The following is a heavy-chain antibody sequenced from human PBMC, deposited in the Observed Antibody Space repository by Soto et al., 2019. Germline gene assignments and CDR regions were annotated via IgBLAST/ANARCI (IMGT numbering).Heavy chain of an antibody. CDR3: ASGLGTMVREDYYYYGMDV. D-gene: IGHD3-10*01. V-gene: IGHV5-51*01. CDR2: IYPGDSDT. J-gene: IGHJ6*02. CDR1: GYSFTSYW. Sequence: PGESLKISCKGSGYSFTSYWIGWVRQMPGKGLEWMGIIYPGDSDTRYSPSFQGQVTISADKSISTAYLQWSSLKASDTAMYYCASGLGTMVREDYYYYGMDVWGQGTTVTVSS.